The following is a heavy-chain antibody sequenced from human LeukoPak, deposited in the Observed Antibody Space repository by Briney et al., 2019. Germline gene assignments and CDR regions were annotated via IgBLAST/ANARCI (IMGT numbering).Heavy chain of an antibody. CDR2: ISAYNGHT. Sequence: VASVKVSCKASGYTFTSYGVSWVRQAPGQGLEWMGWISAYNGHTNYAQKLQGRVTMTTDTSTSTAYMEVRSLRSDDTAVYYCAKSNGYGLVDIWGQGTMVTVSS. J-gene: IGHJ3*02. CDR3: AKSNGYGLVDI. CDR1: GYTFTSYG. V-gene: IGHV1-18*01. D-gene: IGHD3-10*01.